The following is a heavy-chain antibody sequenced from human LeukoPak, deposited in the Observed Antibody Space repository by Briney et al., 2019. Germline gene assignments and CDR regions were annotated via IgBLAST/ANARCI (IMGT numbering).Heavy chain of an antibody. V-gene: IGHV1-46*01. Sequence: ASVKVSCKASGYTFTSYYMHWVRQAPGQGLEWMGIIDPSGGSTSYAQKFQGRVTMTRDTSTSTVYMELSSLRSEDTAVYYCASGLESYWYFDLWGRGTLVTVSS. CDR1: GYTFTSYY. J-gene: IGHJ2*01. CDR3: ASGLESYWYFDL. CDR2: IDPSGGST. D-gene: IGHD6-19*01.